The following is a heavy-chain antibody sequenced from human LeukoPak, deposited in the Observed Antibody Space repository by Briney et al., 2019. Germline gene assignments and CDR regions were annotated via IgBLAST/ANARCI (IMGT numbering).Heavy chain of an antibody. V-gene: IGHV4-61*05. CDR2: IYYSGST. CDR1: GGSITSSSYC. J-gene: IGHJ4*02. CDR3: ARRGSGRVDY. Sequence: SETLSLTCTVSGGSITSSSYCWGWIRQPPGKGLEWIGNIYYSGSTNYNPSLKSRVTISIDTSKNQFSLKLSSVTAADTAMYYCARRGSGRVDYWGQGTLVTVSS. D-gene: IGHD3-10*01.